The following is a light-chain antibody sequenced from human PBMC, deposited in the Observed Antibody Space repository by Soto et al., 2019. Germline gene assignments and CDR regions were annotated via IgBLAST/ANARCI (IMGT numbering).Light chain of an antibody. V-gene: IGKV3-20*01. CDR3: QPYGKSPWT. Sequence: EIVLTQSPGTLSLFPGERATLSCRATQSVNSNYLAWYQQKPGQAPRLLIYIASRRATGIPDRFSGSGSGTDFTLNISRLEHEDFAVYYCQPYGKSPWTFGQGTKVEIK. J-gene: IGKJ1*01. CDR1: QSVNSNY. CDR2: IAS.